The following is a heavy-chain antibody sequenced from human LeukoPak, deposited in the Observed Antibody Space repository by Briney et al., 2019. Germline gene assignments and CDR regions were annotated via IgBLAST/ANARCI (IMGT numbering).Heavy chain of an antibody. J-gene: IGHJ4*02. Sequence: PGGSLRLSCAASGFTFDDYAMHWVRQAPGKGLEWVSGISWNSGSIGYADSAKGRFTISRGNAKNSLYLQMNSLRAEDTALYYCAKESGLAAAGFDYWGQGTLVTVSS. D-gene: IGHD6-13*01. CDR2: ISWNSGSI. V-gene: IGHV3-9*01. CDR1: GFTFDDYA. CDR3: AKESGLAAAGFDY.